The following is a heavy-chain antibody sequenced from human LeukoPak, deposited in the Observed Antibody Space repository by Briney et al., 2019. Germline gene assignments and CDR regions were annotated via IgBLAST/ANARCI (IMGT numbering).Heavy chain of an antibody. Sequence: GGSLRLSCAASGFTFSSYGMHWARQAPGKGLEWVAFIRYDGSNKYYADSVKGRFTISGDNSKNTLYLQMNSLRAEDTAVYYCAKDYSHLWFGELSHWGQGTLVTVSS. V-gene: IGHV3-30*02. CDR2: IRYDGSNK. CDR1: GFTFSSYG. CDR3: AKDYSHLWFGELSH. D-gene: IGHD3-10*01. J-gene: IGHJ4*02.